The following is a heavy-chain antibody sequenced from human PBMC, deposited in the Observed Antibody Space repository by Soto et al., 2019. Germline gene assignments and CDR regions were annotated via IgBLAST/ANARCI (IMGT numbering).Heavy chain of an antibody. D-gene: IGHD3-3*01. CDR1: GGSISSYY. J-gene: IGHJ4*02. CDR2: IYYSGST. CDR3: AREGGVTEFDY. V-gene: IGHV4-59*01. Sequence: SETLSLTCTVSGGSISSYYWSWIRQPPGKGLEWIGYIYYSGSTNYNPSLKSRVTISVDTSKNQFSLKLSSLTAADTAVYYCAREGGVTEFDYWGQGTLVTFPS.